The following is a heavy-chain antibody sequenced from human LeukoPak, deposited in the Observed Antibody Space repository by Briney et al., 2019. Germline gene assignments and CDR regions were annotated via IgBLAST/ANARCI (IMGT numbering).Heavy chain of an antibody. V-gene: IGHV4-4*09. J-gene: IGHJ6*03. Sequence: SETLSLTCTVSGGSISSYYWSWIRQSPVKGLEWIGYIFPSGSAFYNPSLESRVAISLDTSENQFSMRLNSVTAADTAVYYCARRNHYFYYMDVWGKWTTVTVSS. CDR2: IFPSGSA. CDR3: ARRNHYFYYMDV. CDR1: GGSISSYY.